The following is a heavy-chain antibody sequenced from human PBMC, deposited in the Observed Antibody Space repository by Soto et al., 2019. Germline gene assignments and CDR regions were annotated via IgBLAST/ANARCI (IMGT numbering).Heavy chain of an antibody. CDR3: AGLFSGSYSTVPVY. J-gene: IGHJ4*02. CDR1: GGSISSGGYS. Sequence: TLSLTCAVSGGSISSGGYSWSWIRQPPGKGLEWIGYIYHSGSTYYNPSLKSRVTISVDTSKNQFSLKLSSVTAADTAVYYCAGLFSGSYSTVPVYWGQGALVTVSS. V-gene: IGHV4-30-2*03. D-gene: IGHD1-26*01. CDR2: IYHSGST.